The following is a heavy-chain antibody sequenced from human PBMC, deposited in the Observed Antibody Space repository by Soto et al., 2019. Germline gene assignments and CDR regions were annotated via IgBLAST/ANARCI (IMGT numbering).Heavy chain of an antibody. CDR3: ARGGTYYDYVWGSYRYPFSY. Sequence: SETLSLTCAVYGGSFSGYYWSWIRQPPGKGLEWIGEINHSGGTNYNPSLKSRVTISVDTSKNQFSLKLSSVTAADTAVYYCARGGTYYDYVWGSYRYPFSYWGQGTLVTV. J-gene: IGHJ4*02. CDR1: GGSFSGYY. V-gene: IGHV4-34*01. D-gene: IGHD3-16*02. CDR2: INHSGGT.